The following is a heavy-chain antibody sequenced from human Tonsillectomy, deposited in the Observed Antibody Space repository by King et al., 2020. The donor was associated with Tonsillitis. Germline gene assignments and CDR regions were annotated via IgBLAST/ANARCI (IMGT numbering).Heavy chain of an antibody. Sequence: VQLVESGGGLVKPGRSLRLSCTASGFTFGDYAMSWFRQAPGKGLEWVGFIRSKAYGGTTEYAASVKGRFTISRDDSKSIAYLQMNSLKTEDTAVYYCTRGGSSGWHPFDYWGQGTLVTVSS. CDR2: IRSKAYGGTT. D-gene: IGHD6-19*01. V-gene: IGHV3-49*05. J-gene: IGHJ4*02. CDR1: GFTFGDYA. CDR3: TRGGSSGWHPFDY.